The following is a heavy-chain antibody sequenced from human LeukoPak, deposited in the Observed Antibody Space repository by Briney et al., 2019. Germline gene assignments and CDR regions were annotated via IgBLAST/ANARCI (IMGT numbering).Heavy chain of an antibody. V-gene: IGHV4-34*01. J-gene: IGHJ5*02. CDR3: ASALWFGELELDP. Sequence: SETLSLTCAVHGGSFSAYYWSWIRQPPGKGLEWIGSIYYSGSTYYNPSLKSRVTISVDMSKNQFSMKLSSVTAADTAVYYCASALWFGELELDPWGQGTLVTVSS. D-gene: IGHD3-10*01. CDR2: IYYSGST. CDR1: GGSFSAYY.